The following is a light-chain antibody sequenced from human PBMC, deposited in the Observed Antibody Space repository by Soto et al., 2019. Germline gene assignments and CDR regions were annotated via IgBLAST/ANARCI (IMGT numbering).Light chain of an antibody. V-gene: IGLV2-23*01. J-gene: IGLJ3*02. CDR2: EGT. CDR3: CSYAGDSTLV. CDR1: SSDVGSYKL. Sequence: QSALTQPASVSGSPGQSITISCTGTSSDVGSYKLVSWYQQHPGKVPNLMIYEGTKRPSGVPNRFSGSKSGNTASLTISGLQAEDEGDYYCCSYAGDSTLVFGGGTKVTVL.